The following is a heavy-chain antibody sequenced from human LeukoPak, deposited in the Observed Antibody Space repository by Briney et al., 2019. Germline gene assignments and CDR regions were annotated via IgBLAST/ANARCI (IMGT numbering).Heavy chain of an antibody. V-gene: IGHV3-21*01. CDR3: ARDRDYDFWSGSPPGGY. D-gene: IGHD3-3*01. J-gene: IGHJ4*02. Sequence: GGSLRLSCAASGFTFSSYSMNWIRQAPGKGLEWVSSISSSSSYIYYADSVKGRFTISRDNAKNSLYLQMNSLRAEDTAVYYCARDRDYDFWSGSPPGGYWGQGTLVTVSS. CDR2: ISSSSSYI. CDR1: GFTFSSYS.